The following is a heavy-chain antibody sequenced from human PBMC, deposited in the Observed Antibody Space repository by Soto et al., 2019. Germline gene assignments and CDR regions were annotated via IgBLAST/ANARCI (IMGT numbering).Heavy chain of an antibody. CDR3: TTVISGYRYGQWYYGMDV. Sequence: WGSLRLSCAASGFTFSNAWMSWVRQAPGKGLEWVGRIKSKTDGGTTDYAAPVKGRFTISRDDSKNTLYLQMNSLKTEDTAVYYCTTVISGYRYGQWYYGMDVWGQGTTVTVSS. CDR1: GFTFSNAW. J-gene: IGHJ6*02. CDR2: IKSKTDGGTT. V-gene: IGHV3-15*01. D-gene: IGHD5-18*01.